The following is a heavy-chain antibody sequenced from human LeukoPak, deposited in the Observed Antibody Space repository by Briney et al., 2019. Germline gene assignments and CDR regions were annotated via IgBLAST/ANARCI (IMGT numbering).Heavy chain of an antibody. J-gene: IGHJ4*01. CDR1: GGSISSSSYY. CDR3: AKRSMVRGRHYYFDY. D-gene: IGHD3-10*01. V-gene: IGHV4-39*01. Sequence: PSETLSLTCTVSGGSISSSSYYWGWIRQPPGKGLEWIGSIYYSGSTYYNPSLKSRVTISVDTSKNLFSLKLSSVTAADTAVYYCAKRSMVRGRHYYFDYWGQGTLVTVSS. CDR2: IYYSGST.